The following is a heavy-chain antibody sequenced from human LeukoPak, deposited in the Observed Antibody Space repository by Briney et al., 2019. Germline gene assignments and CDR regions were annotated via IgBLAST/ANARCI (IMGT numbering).Heavy chain of an antibody. J-gene: IGHJ6*02. Sequence: SETLSLTCAVYGGSFSGYYWSWIRQPPGKGLEWIGEINHSGSTNYNPSLKSRVTISVDTSKNQFSPKLSSVTAADTAVYYCARVSGNRVLLRYFVWFPYYYYYGMDVWGQGTTVTVSS. CDR1: GGSFSGYY. CDR2: INHSGST. V-gene: IGHV4-34*01. D-gene: IGHD3-9*01. CDR3: ARVSGNRVLLRYFVWFPYYYYYGMDV.